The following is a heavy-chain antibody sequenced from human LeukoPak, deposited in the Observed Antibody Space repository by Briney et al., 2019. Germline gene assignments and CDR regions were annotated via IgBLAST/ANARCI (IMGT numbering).Heavy chain of an antibody. CDR2: INPNSGGT. J-gene: IGHJ4*02. CDR1: GYTFTGYY. D-gene: IGHD2-2*01. V-gene: IGHV1-2*02. Sequence: ASVKVSCKASGYTFTGYYMHCVRQAPGQGLEWMGWINPNSGGTNYAQKFQGRVTMTRDTSISTAYMELSRLRSDDTAVYYCARDLTLRVVVPAYWGQGTLVTVSS. CDR3: ARDLTLRVVVPAY.